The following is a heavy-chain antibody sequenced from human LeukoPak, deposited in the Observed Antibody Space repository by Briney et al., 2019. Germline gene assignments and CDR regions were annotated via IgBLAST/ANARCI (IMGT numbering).Heavy chain of an antibody. CDR2: IFPSGGEI. D-gene: IGHD1-26*01. V-gene: IGHV3-23*01. CDR3: AKGAWGELLDFDY. J-gene: IGHJ4*02. CDR1: GFTFSTFA. Sequence: GGSLRLSCEASGFTFSTFAMIWVRQPPGKGLEWVSSIFPSGGEIHCADSVRGRFTISRDNSKSTLSLQMNSLRAEDTAIYYCAKGAWGELLDFDYWGQGTLVTVSS.